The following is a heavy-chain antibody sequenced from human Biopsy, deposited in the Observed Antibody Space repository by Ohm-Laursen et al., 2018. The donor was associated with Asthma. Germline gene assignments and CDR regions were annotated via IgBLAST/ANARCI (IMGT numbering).Heavy chain of an antibody. D-gene: IGHD2-15*01. CDR3: ARGSGLYPESPFDY. V-gene: IGHV4-31*03. CDR2: INYSGST. CDR1: GGSLSSGPYY. J-gene: IGHJ4*02. Sequence: SQTLSLTCTVSGGSLSSGPYYWSWVRQHPGKGLEWIGYINYSGSTFYSPSLESRVTVSVDTSKNQFSLKLSSVTAADTAVYFCARGSGLYPESPFDYWGQGTLVTVSS.